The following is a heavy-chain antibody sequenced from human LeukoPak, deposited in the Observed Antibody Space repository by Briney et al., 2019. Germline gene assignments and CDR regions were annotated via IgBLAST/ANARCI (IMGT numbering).Heavy chain of an antibody. D-gene: IGHD5-18*01. CDR2: ISAYNGNT. J-gene: IGHJ4*02. CDR3: ARDGHSYGYGRGTFDY. Sequence: GASVKVSCKASGYTFTSYGISWVRQAPGQGLEWMGWISAYNGNTNYAQKLQGRVTMTTDTSTSTAYMELRSLRSDDTAVYYCARDGHSYGYGRGTFDYWGQGTLVTVSS. V-gene: IGHV1-18*01. CDR1: GYTFTSYG.